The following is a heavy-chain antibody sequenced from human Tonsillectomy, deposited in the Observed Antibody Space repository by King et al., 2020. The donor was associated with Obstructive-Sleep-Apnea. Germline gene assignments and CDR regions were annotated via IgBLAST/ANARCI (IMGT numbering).Heavy chain of an antibody. D-gene: IGHD5-12*01. CDR2: IRGSGGRQ. CDR3: AKSTGVATRGYDY. CDR1: GFTFSSYA. J-gene: IGHJ4*02. V-gene: IGHV3-23*04. Sequence: VQLVESGGGLVQPGGSLRLSCAASGFTFSSYAMSWVRQAPGKGLEWGSAIRGSGGRQYYADSVKGRFTIPRDNSKNTLYLQMNSLRAEDTAVYYCAKSTGVATRGYDYWGQGTLVTVSS.